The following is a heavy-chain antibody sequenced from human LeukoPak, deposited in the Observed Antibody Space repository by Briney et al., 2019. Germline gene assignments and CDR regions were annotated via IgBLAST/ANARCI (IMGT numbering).Heavy chain of an antibody. D-gene: IGHD3-22*01. CDR1: GFTFSSYG. J-gene: IGHJ6*02. V-gene: IGHV3-30*02. Sequence: PGGSLRLSCAASGFTFSSYGMHWVRQAPGKGLEWVAFIRYDGSYKYYADSVKGRFTISRDNSKNTLYLQMNSLRAEDTAVYYCARDLPLGYYDSSGWPNGMDVWGQGTTVTVSS. CDR3: ARDLPLGYYDSSGWPNGMDV. CDR2: IRYDGSYK.